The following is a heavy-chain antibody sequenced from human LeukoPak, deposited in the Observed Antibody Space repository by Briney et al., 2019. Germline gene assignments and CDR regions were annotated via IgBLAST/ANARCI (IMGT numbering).Heavy chain of an antibody. CDR2: LSRSGDST. V-gene: IGHV3-23*01. Sequence: GGSLRLSCAASGFAFSFYAMSWVRQAPGKGLEWVSTLSRSGDSTYYADSVKGRVTISRDNSKNTLYLQMNSLRGDDTAVYYCAKIVKAAPGLFDYWGQGTLVTVS. CDR3: AKIVKAAPGLFDY. J-gene: IGHJ4*02. CDR1: GFAFSFYA. D-gene: IGHD6-13*01.